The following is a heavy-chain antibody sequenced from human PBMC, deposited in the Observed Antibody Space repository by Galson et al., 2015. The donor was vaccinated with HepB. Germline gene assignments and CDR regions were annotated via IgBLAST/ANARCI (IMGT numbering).Heavy chain of an antibody. CDR2: IWYYGDNR. V-gene: IGHV3-33*01. Sequence: SLRLSCATSGFTFCSHSMHWVRQAPGKGLEWVAVIWYYGDNRYYSDSVNDRFTIPRDISKNTPYLQMNSLRVEDTAVYFCAREGLGGESSGLIDHWGPGTLVTASS. D-gene: IGHD3-22*01. CDR3: AREGLGGESSGLIDH. J-gene: IGHJ4*02. CDR1: GFTFCSHS.